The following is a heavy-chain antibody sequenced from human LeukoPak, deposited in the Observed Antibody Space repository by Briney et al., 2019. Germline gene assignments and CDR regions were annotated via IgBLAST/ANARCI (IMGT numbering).Heavy chain of an antibody. CDR1: GFTFSSYG. V-gene: IGHV3-30*18. CDR3: AKEILLWFGEPNDY. Sequence: GRSLRLSCAASGFTFSSYGMHWVRQAPGKGLEWVAVISYDGSNKYYADSVKGRFTISRDNSKNTLYLQMNSLRAEDTAVYYCAKEILLWFGEPNDYWGQGTLVTVSS. CDR2: ISYDGSNK. D-gene: IGHD3-10*01. J-gene: IGHJ4*02.